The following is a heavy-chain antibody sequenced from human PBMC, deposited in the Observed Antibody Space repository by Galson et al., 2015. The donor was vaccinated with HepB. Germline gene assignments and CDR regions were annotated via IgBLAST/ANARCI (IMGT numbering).Heavy chain of an antibody. CDR3: ARDNSDYYASGSYYGSLAY. CDR2: ISAYNGNT. CDR1: GYTFTSYA. J-gene: IGHJ4*02. D-gene: IGHD3-10*01. Sequence: SVKVSCKASGYTFTSYAISWVRQAPGQGLEWMGWISAYNGNTIYAQKLQGRVTMTTDTSTSTAYMELRSLRSDDTAVYYCARDNSDYYASGSYYGSLAYWGQGTLVTVSS. V-gene: IGHV1-18*01.